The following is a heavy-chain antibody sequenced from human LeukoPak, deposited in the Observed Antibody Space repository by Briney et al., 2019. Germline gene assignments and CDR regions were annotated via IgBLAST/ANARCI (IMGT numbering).Heavy chain of an antibody. CDR2: IIPIFGTA. CDR3: ARDRQGIYDSSGY. J-gene: IGHJ4*02. CDR1: GGTFSSYA. Sequence: GSSVKVSCKASGGTFSSYAISWVRQAPGQGLEWMGGIIPIFGTANYAQKFQGRVTITADESTSTAYMELSSLRSDDTAVYYCARDRQGIYDSSGYWGQGTLVTVSS. V-gene: IGHV1-69*01. D-gene: IGHD3-22*01.